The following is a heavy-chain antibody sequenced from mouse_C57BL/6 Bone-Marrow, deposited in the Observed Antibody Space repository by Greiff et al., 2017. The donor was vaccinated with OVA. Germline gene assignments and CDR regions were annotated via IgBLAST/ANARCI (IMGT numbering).Heavy chain of an antibody. D-gene: IGHD2-5*01. CDR2: ISDGGSYT. CDR1: GFSLTSYG. J-gene: IGHJ3*01. CDR3: ARGSNLPAWFAY. Sequence: VQLQQSGPGLVQPSQSLSITCTVSGFSLTSYGVHWVRQTPEKRLEWVATISDGGSYTYYPDNVKGRFTISRDNAKNNLYLQMSHLKSEDTAMYYCARGSNLPAWFAYWGQGTLVTVSA. V-gene: IGHV5-4*01.